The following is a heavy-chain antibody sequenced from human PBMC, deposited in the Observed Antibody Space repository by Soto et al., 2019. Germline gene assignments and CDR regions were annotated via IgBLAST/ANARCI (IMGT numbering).Heavy chain of an antibody. V-gene: IGHV4-59*12. CDR2: IYYSGST. Sequence: SETLSLTCTVSGGSISSYYWSWIRQPPGKGLEWIGYIYYSGSTNYNPSLKSRVTISVDTSKNQFSLTLNSVTAADTATYYCARGGISHWAYFYYMDVWDRGTTVTVSS. J-gene: IGHJ6*03. D-gene: IGHD2-21*01. CDR3: ARGGISHWAYFYYMDV. CDR1: GGSISSYY.